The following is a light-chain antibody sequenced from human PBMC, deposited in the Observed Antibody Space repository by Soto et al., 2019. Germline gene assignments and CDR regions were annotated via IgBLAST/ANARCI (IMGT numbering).Light chain of an antibody. CDR2: DAS. V-gene: IGKV3-11*01. J-gene: IGKJ4*01. CDR1: QSVSSY. Sequence: EIVLTQSPASLSLSPGERATLSCRASQSVSSYLAWYQQKPGQAPRLLIYDASNRATGIPARFSGSGSETDFTLTVTSLEPEDSAVYYCQQRSTWPTFGGGTKVEIK. CDR3: QQRSTWPT.